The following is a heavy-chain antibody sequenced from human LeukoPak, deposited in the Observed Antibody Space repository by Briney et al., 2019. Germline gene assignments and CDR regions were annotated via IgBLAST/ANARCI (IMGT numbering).Heavy chain of an antibody. CDR1: GFTFNSYS. J-gene: IGHJ3*02. Sequence: GGPLRLSCAASGFTFNSYSMNWVRQAPGEGLEWVSSISSSTKYIYYADSLKGRFTISRDNAKNSLYLQMNSLRAEDTAVYYCVRDGGWDYDTSGYYLHAFDIWGQGTMVTVSS. CDR3: VRDGGWDYDTSGYYLHAFDI. D-gene: IGHD3-22*01. CDR2: ISSSTKYI. V-gene: IGHV3-21*01.